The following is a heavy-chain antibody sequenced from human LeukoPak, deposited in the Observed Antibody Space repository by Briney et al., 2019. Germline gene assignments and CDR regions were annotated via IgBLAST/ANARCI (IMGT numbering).Heavy chain of an antibody. CDR2: INPSGGST. D-gene: IGHD2-2*01. CDR3: ARQSYCSSTSCYAGDY. CDR1: GYTFTSYY. V-gene: IGHV1-46*01. Sequence: ASVKVSCKASGYTFTSYYMHWVRQAPGQGLEWMGIINPSGGSTSYAQKFQGRVTITADESTSTAYMELSSLRSEDTAVYYCARQSYCSSTSCYAGDYWGQGTLVTVSS. J-gene: IGHJ4*02.